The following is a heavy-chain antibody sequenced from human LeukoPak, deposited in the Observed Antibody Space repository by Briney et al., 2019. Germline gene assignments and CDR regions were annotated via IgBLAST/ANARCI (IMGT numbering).Heavy chain of an antibody. CDR1: GGSISSYF. CDR3: ARAPMIRGVFGWFDF. CDR2: RHDSGSS. V-gene: IGHV4-59*01. D-gene: IGHD3-10*01. J-gene: IGHJ5*01. Sequence: SETLSLTCSVPGGSISSYFWNWFRQPPGKGLEWIGYRHDSGSSNYNPSLKSRVTISIDTSKNQFSLKLNSVTAADTADYYCARAPMIRGVFGWFDFWGQGVLVTVSS.